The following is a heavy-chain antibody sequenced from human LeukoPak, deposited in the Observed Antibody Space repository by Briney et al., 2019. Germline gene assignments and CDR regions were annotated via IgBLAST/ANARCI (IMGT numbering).Heavy chain of an antibody. CDR3: AKGEGGDSGWYGDY. V-gene: IGHV3-30*18. CDR1: GFTFSNYA. CDR2: ISYDGIDK. J-gene: IGHJ4*02. D-gene: IGHD6-19*01. Sequence: PGGSLRLSCAASGFTFSNYAMHWVRQAPGKGLEWGAVISYDGIDKLYADSVKGRFTISRDNSKNTLFLQMNSLRAEDTAMYYCAKGEGGDSGWYGDYWGQGTPVTVSS.